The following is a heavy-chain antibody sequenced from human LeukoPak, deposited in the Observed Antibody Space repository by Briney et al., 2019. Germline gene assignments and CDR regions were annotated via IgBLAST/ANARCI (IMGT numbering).Heavy chain of an antibody. Sequence: ASVKVSCKASGYIFTDFGISWVRQAPGQGLEWMGWISAYNGNINYAQKFQGRVTMTADTSTSTAYMELRSLTSDHTAVYYCAREGSIAAAGFYYYYGMDVWGQGTTVTVSS. V-gene: IGHV1-18*01. J-gene: IGHJ6*02. CDR2: ISAYNGNI. CDR3: AREGSIAAAGFYYYYGMDV. D-gene: IGHD6-13*01. CDR1: GYIFTDFG.